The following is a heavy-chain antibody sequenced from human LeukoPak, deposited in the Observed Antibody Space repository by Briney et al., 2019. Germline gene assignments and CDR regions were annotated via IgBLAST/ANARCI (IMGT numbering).Heavy chain of an antibody. CDR2: IYTSGST. CDR3: ARWYSSSSTFDY. CDR1: GGSISSGSYY. V-gene: IGHV4-61*02. D-gene: IGHD6-6*01. Sequence: SETLSLTCTVSGGSISSGSYYWSWIRQPAGKGLEWIGRIYTSGSTNYNPSLKSRVTISVDTSKNQFSLKLSSVTAADTAVYYCARWYSSSSTFDYWGQGTLVTVSS. J-gene: IGHJ4*02.